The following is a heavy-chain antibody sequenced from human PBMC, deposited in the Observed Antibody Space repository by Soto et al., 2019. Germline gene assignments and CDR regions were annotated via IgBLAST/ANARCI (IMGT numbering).Heavy chain of an antibody. D-gene: IGHD6-6*01. CDR2: IIPIFGTA. Sequence: SVKASCKASGGTFSSYSITWVRQAPGQGLEWMGGIIPIFGTANYAQKFQGRVTITADESTSTAYMEPSSLRSEDTALYYCARDHSTSSYSWFDPWGQGTLVTSPQ. CDR3: ARDHSTSSYSWFDP. J-gene: IGHJ5*02. CDR1: GGTFSSYS. V-gene: IGHV1-69*13.